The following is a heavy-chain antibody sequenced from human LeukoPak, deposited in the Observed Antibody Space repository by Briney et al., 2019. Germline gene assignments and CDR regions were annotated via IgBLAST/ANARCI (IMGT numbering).Heavy chain of an antibody. D-gene: IGHD5-12*01. CDR1: GYTFTSYG. J-gene: IGHJ4*02. CDR2: ISASNGNT. Sequence: EASVTVSCKASGYTFTSYGISWVRQAPGQGLEWMGWISASNGNTNYAQKLQGRVTMTTETSTSTAYMELRSLRSDDTAVYYCARALSRGYSGYDYGLGYWGQGTLVTVSS. CDR3: ARALSRGYSGYDYGLGY. V-gene: IGHV1-18*01.